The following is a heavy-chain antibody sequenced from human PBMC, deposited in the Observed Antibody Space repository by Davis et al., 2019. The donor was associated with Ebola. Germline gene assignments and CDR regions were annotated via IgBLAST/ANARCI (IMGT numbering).Heavy chain of an antibody. Sequence: ASVKVSCKASGYTFTSYYMHWVRQAPGQGLEWMGIINPSGGSTSYAQKFQGRVTMTRDTSTSTVYMELSSLRSEDTAVYYCAREVVVVVPAARGAFDIWGQGTMVTVSS. D-gene: IGHD2-2*01. CDR2: INPSGGST. CDR1: GYTFTSYY. CDR3: AREVVVVVPAARGAFDI. V-gene: IGHV1-46*01. J-gene: IGHJ3*02.